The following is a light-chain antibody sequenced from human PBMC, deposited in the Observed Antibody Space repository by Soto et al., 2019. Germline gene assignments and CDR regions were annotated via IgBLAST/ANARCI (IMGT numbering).Light chain of an antibody. V-gene: IGKV1-9*01. CDR3: QQLNRYPHLLKT. CDR1: QGISSY. CDR2: AAS. Sequence: DIQLTQSPSFLSASVGDRVTITCRASQGISSYLAWYQQKPGKAPRLLIYAASTLQSGVPSRFSGSGSGAEFTLTISSLQPEDFATYYCQQLNRYPHLLKTFGQGTKVEIK. J-gene: IGKJ1*01.